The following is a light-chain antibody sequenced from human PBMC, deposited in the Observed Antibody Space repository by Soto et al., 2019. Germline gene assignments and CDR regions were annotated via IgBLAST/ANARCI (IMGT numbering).Light chain of an antibody. Sequence: SYELTQPPSVSVSPGQTASITCSGDRLGNKYTCWYQQKPGQSPVLVIYQDSRRPSGIPERFSGSNSGNTATLTISGTQAMDEADYYCQAWDRYRRVFGGGTQLTVL. V-gene: IGLV3-1*01. CDR2: QDS. CDR3: QAWDRYRRV. J-gene: IGLJ7*01. CDR1: RLGNKY.